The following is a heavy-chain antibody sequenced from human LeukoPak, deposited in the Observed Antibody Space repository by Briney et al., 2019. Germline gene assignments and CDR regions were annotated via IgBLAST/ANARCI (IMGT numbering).Heavy chain of an antibody. Sequence: ASVKVSCKASGGTFSSYVISWVRQAPGQGLEWMGGIIPIFGTANYAQKLQGRVTMTTDTSTSTAYMELRSLRSDDTAVYYCARDRPYYDFWSGYFDYYYYMDVWGKGTTVTVSS. CDR3: ARDRPYYDFWSGYFDYYYYMDV. V-gene: IGHV1-69*05. CDR1: GGTFSSYV. CDR2: IIPIFGTA. J-gene: IGHJ6*03. D-gene: IGHD3-3*01.